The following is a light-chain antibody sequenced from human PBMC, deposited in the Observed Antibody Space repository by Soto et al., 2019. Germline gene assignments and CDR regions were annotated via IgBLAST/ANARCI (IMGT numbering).Light chain of an antibody. J-gene: IGLJ2*01. CDR2: EVS. V-gene: IGLV2-8*01. CDR3: SSYAGRNTLV. Sequence: QSALTQPPSASGSPGQSVTISCTGTSSDVGGYNYVSWYQQHPGKVPKLMIYEVSKRPSGVPDRFSGSKSGNTASLTVSGLQAEDEADYYCSSYAGRNTLVFGGATKLTVL. CDR1: SSDVGGYNY.